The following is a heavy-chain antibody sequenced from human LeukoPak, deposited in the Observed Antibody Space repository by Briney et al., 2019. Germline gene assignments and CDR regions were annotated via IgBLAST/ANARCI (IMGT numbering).Heavy chain of an antibody. Sequence: ASVKVSCKASGYTFTGYYMHWVRQAPGQGLEWMGIINPSGGSTSYAQKFQGRVTMTRDTSTSTVYMELSSLRSEDTAVYYCARVKPNYYDSSAYGTFDICGQGTMVTVSS. CDR1: GYTFTGYY. CDR2: INPSGGST. V-gene: IGHV1-46*01. D-gene: IGHD3-22*01. CDR3: ARVKPNYYDSSAYGTFDI. J-gene: IGHJ3*02.